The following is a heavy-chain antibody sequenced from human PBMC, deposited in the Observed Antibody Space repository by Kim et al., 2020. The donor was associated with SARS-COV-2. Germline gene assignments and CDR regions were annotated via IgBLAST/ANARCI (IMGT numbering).Heavy chain of an antibody. CDR3: ARGRAEWELRLWFDP. CDR1: GFTFSSYA. D-gene: IGHD1-26*01. V-gene: IGHV3-30-3*01. J-gene: IGHJ5*02. CDR2: ISYDGSNK. Sequence: GGSLRLSCAASGFTFSSYAMHWVRQAPGKGLEWVAVISYDGSNKYYADSVKGRFTISRDNSKNTLYLQMNSLRAEDTAVYYCARGRAEWELRLWFDPWGQGTLVTVSS.